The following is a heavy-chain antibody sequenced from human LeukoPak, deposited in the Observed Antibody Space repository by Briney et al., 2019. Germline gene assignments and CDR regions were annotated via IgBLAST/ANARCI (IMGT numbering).Heavy chain of an antibody. V-gene: IGHV1-18*01. J-gene: IGHJ5*02. D-gene: IGHD1-1*01. CDR2: ISAYNGNT. Sequence: GASVKVSCKASGYTFTSYGISWVRQAPGQGLEWMGWISAYNGNTNYAQKLQGRVTMTTDTSTSTAYMELRSLRSEDTAVYYCARGRLWNWNDDGFDPWGQGTLVTVSS. CDR1: GYTFTSYG. CDR3: ARGRLWNWNDDGFDP.